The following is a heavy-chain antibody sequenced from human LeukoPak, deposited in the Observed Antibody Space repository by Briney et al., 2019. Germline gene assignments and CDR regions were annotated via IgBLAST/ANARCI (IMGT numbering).Heavy chain of an antibody. D-gene: IGHD5-24*01. V-gene: IGHV3-74*01. Sequence: GGSLRLSCAASGFTFSSYWMHWVRQAPGKGLVWVSRINSDGSSTSYADSVKGRFTISRDNAKNTLYLQMNSLRAEDTAVYYCAREVRDGYKRYFDYWGQGTLVTVSS. CDR3: AREVRDGYKRYFDY. J-gene: IGHJ4*02. CDR2: INSDGSST. CDR1: GFTFSSYW.